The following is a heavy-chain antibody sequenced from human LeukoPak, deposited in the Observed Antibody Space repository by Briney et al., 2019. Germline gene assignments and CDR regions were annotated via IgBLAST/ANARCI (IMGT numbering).Heavy chain of an antibody. CDR1: GFTFSDYY. D-gene: IGHD1-26*01. Sequence: GGSLRHSCTASGFTFSDYYMSWMRQAPGKGLEWISYISNSSSDTVYAASVKGRFTISRDNAKNSLYLQMDSLRAEDTAVYYCARVRGSYASDYWGQGTLVTVSS. J-gene: IGHJ4*02. V-gene: IGHV3-11*05. CDR2: ISNSSSDT. CDR3: ARVRGSYASDY.